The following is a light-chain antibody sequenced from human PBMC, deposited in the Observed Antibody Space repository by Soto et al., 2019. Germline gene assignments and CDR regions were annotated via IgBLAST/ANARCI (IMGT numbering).Light chain of an antibody. J-gene: IGKJ2*03. V-gene: IGKV1-5*01. Sequence: DVQMTPSPPTLSASVGDRVTITCRASQSMNRWLAWYQQKPGKPPKLLIYDASSLESGVPSRFSGSGSGTEFTLTISSLQPDDFATYYCQQYNVFYSFGQGTKLEIK. CDR3: QQYNVFYS. CDR1: QSMNRW. CDR2: DAS.